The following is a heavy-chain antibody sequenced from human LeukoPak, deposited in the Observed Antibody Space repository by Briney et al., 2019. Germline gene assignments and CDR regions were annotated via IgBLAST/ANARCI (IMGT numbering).Heavy chain of an antibody. J-gene: IGHJ4*02. Sequence: GASVKVSCKASGYTFTSYYMHWVRQAPGQGLEWMGIINPSGGSTSYAQKFQGRVTMTRDTSTSTVYMELSSLRSEDTAVYYCARDCEVYCGGEPPDYWGQGTLVTVSS. CDR2: INPSGGST. CDR3: ARDCEVYCGGEPPDY. D-gene: IGHD2-21*01. CDR1: GYTFTSYY. V-gene: IGHV1-46*01.